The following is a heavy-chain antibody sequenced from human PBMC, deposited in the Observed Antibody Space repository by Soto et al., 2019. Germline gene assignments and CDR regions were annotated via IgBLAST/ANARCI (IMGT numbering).Heavy chain of an antibody. CDR1: GFTFSTSW. V-gene: IGHV3-74*01. J-gene: IGHJ4*02. D-gene: IGHD3-22*01. CDR3: ATPGSGYFVN. CDR2: IKSDGSYT. Sequence: GGSLRLSCAASGFTFSTSWMHWVRQAPGKGLVWVSRIKSDGSYTTYADSVKGRFTISRDNAKNTLYLQMNSLRAEDTAVYYCATPGSGYFVNWGQGTLVTVSS.